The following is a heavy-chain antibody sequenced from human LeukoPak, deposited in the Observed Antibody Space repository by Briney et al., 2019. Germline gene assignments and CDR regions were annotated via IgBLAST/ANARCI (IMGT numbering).Heavy chain of an antibody. CDR3: AKDSPRMAYCGGDCYSV. D-gene: IGHD2-21*01. J-gene: IGHJ6*04. Sequence: PGGSLRLSCAASGFTFSSYAMSWVRQAPGKGLEWVSAMSGSGGSTYYADSVKGRSTISRDNSKNTLYLQMNSLRAEDKAVYYCAKDSPRMAYCGGDCYSVWGKGTTVTVSS. CDR1: GFTFSSYA. CDR2: MSGSGGST. V-gene: IGHV3-23*01.